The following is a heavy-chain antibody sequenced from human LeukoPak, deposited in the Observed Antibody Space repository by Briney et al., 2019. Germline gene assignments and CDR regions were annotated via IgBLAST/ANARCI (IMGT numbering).Heavy chain of an antibody. CDR3: SRERSYAFDI. J-gene: IGHJ3*02. Sequence: PGGSLRLSCAASGFTVSSNYMSWVRQAPGKGLEWVSIIYSGGSTYYADSVRGRFTISRDNSRNTLYLQMNSLRAEDTAVYYCSRERSYAFDIWGQGTMVTVSS. CDR1: GFTVSSNY. V-gene: IGHV3-66*01. CDR2: IYSGGST.